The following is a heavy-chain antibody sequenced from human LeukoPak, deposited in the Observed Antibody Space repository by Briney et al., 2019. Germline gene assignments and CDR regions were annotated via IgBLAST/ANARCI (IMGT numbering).Heavy chain of an antibody. D-gene: IGHD2-15*01. J-gene: IGHJ6*03. CDR2: INPNSGGT. Sequence: ASVKVSCKASGYTFTGYYMHWVRQAPGQGLEWMGWINPNSGGTNYAQKFQDRIAITRDTSISTAYMELRRLRSDDTAVYYCARGKKGWFSRGGYYYYMDVWGKGTTVTVSS. V-gene: IGHV1-2*02. CDR3: ARGKKGWFSRGGYYYYMDV. CDR1: GYTFTGYY.